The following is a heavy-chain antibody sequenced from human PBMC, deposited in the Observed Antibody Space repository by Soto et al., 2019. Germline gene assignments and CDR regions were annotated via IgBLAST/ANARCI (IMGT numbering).Heavy chain of an antibody. V-gene: IGHV4-59*01. Sequence: SETLSLTCTVSGGSISSYYWSWIRQPPGKGLEWIGYIYYSGSTNYNPSLKSRVTISVDTSKNQFSLKLSSVTAADTAVYYCARVGGYSYGLVDYWGQGTLVTVSS. CDR1: GGSISSYY. CDR3: ARVGGYSYGLVDY. D-gene: IGHD5-18*01. J-gene: IGHJ4*02. CDR2: IYYSGST.